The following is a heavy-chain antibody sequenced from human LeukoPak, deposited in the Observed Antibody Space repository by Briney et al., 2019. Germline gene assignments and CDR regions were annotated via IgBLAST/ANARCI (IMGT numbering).Heavy chain of an antibody. CDR2: ISSSSSYI. V-gene: IGHV3-21*01. J-gene: IGHJ4*02. Sequence: GGSLRLSCAASGFTFSSYSMNWVRQAPGKGLEWVSSISSSSSYIYYADSVKGRFTISRDNAKNSLYLQMNSLRAEDTAVYYCAGDNWIVGATTGDYWGQGTLVTVSS. CDR3: AGDNWIVGATTGDY. CDR1: GFTFSSYS. D-gene: IGHD1-26*01.